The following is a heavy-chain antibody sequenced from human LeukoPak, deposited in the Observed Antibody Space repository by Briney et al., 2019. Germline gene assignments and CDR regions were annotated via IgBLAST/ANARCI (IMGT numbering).Heavy chain of an antibody. V-gene: IGHV3-30*02. CDR1: GFTFSSYG. Sequence: GGSLRLSCVASGFTFSSYGMHWVRQAPGKGLEWVAFIRYDGSNKYYADSVKGRFTISRDNSKNTLYLQMNSLRAEDTAVYYCAKDYSSSWYSYAYYFDYWGQGTLVTVSS. CDR2: IRYDGSNK. J-gene: IGHJ4*02. D-gene: IGHD6-13*01. CDR3: AKDYSSSWYSYAYYFDY.